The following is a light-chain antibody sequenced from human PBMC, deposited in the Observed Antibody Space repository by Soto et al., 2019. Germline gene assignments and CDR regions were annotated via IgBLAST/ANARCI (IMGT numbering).Light chain of an antibody. Sequence: QSALTQPASVSGSPGQSITISCTGTSSDIGGYNYVSWYQQHPGKAPKLMVYEVINRPSGVSNRFSGSKSGSTASLIISGLQAEDEAAYYCSSYTSTPTPVFGGGTTLTVL. CDR1: SSDIGGYNY. V-gene: IGLV2-14*01. CDR2: EVI. CDR3: SSYTSTPTPV. J-gene: IGLJ3*02.